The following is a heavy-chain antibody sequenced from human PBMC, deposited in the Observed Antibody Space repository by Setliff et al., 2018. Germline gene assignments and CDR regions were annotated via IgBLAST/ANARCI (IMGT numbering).Heavy chain of an antibody. CDR2: ISLYGGHT. D-gene: IGHD5-12*01. J-gene: IGHJ1*01. Sequence: ASVKVSCKASGYNFKTYAISWVRQAPGQGLEWMGFISLYGGHTNYAQNFQGRLTVTTDTSTSTAYMVLSSLRFDDTAVYYCARGNPAERYEYWGQGTLVTVSS. V-gene: IGHV1-18*01. CDR3: ARGNPAERYEY. CDR1: GYNFKTYA.